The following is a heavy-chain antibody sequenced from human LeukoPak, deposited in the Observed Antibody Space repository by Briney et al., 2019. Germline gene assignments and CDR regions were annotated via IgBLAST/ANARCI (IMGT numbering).Heavy chain of an antibody. CDR3: ARATRIYSSGWYYSFDY. CDR1: GFTFSTYW. J-gene: IGHJ4*02. CDR2: INVDGSGA. Sequence: GGSLRLSSAAAGFTFSTYWMNWVRQAPGKGLVWVSHINVDGSGATYADSVKGRFTISRDNAKNTLYLHMNSMRAEDTAVYYCARATRIYSSGWYYSFDYWGQGTLVTVSS. V-gene: IGHV3-74*01. D-gene: IGHD6-19*01.